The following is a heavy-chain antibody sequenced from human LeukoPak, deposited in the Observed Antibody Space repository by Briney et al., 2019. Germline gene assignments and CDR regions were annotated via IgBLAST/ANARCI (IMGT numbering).Heavy chain of an antibody. D-gene: IGHD2-15*01. CDR1: GFTVSSNY. CDR2: IYSNGST. V-gene: IGHV3-53*01. Sequence: GGSLRLSCAASGFTVSSNYMSWVRQAPGKGLRWGSVIYSNGSTYSADSVKGRFTISRDNSKNTLYLQMNSLRAEDTAVYYCARAPGLLGAFDIWGQGTKVTVSS. CDR3: ARAPGLLGAFDI. J-gene: IGHJ3*02.